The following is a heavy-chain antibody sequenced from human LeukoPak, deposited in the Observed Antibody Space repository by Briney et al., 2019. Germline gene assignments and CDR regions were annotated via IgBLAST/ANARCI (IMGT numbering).Heavy chain of an antibody. V-gene: IGHV1-69*04. D-gene: IGHD2-2*01. CDR3: ARAGGVVVPAAANWFDP. CDR2: IIPILDIA. CDR1: GGTFSNYV. J-gene: IGHJ5*02. Sequence: SVKVSCKASGGTFSNYVISWVRQAPGQGLEWMGRIIPILDIANYAQKFQGRVTLTADKFTSTAYMELSSLRSEDTAVYYCARAGGVVVPAAANWFDPWGQGTLVTVSS.